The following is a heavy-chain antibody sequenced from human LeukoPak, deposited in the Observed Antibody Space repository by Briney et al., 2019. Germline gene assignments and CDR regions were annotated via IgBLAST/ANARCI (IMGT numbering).Heavy chain of an antibody. CDR1: GYTFTGYY. D-gene: IGHD3-22*01. Sequence: ASVKVSCKASGYTFTGYYMHWVRQAPGQGLEWMGWINPSGGSTNYAQKFQGRVTMTRDTSTSTVYMELSRLRSEDTAVYYCARSYYDSSGYNYYYYRDVWGKGTTVTVSS. CDR2: INPSGGST. CDR3: ARSYYDSSGYNYYYYRDV. J-gene: IGHJ6*03. V-gene: IGHV1-46*01.